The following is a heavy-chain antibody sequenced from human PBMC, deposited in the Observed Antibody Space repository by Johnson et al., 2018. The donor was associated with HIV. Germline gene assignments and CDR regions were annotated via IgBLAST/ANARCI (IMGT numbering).Heavy chain of an antibody. D-gene: IGHD5-18*01. CDR1: GFTFDDYA. V-gene: IGHV3-9*01. CDR2: ISWNGGST. J-gene: IGHJ3*02. CDR3: ARDRVVTVDTAMGYDAFDI. Sequence: VQVVESGGGLVQPGRSLRLSCAASGFTFDDYAMHWVRQAPGKGLEWVSGISWNGGSTSYADSVRGRFTISRDNAKNSLYLQLNSLRAEDTALYYCARDRVVTVDTAMGYDAFDIWGQGTMVTVSS.